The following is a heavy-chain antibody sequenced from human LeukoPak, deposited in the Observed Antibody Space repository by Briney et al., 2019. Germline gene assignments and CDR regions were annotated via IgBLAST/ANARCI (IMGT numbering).Heavy chain of an antibody. J-gene: IGHJ6*02. CDR1: GYTFTDYY. D-gene: IGHD2-2*01. V-gene: IGHV1-2*02. Sequence: ASVKVSCKASGYTFTDYYMHWVRQAPGQGFEWMGWINPNDGDTNYAQKFQGRVTITADKSTSTAYMELSSLRSEDTAVYYCAREVDIVVVPADNYYYYYGMDVWGQGTTVTVSS. CDR2: INPNDGDT. CDR3: AREVDIVVVPADNYYYYYGMDV.